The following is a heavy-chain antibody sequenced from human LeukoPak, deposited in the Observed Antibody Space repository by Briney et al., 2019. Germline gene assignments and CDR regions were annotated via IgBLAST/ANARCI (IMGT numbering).Heavy chain of an antibody. J-gene: IGHJ4*02. CDR2: ISGSGGST. V-gene: IGHV3-23*01. CDR1: GFTFSAYA. Sequence: GGSLRLSCATSGFTFSAYAMAWVRQAPGKGLEWVSTISGSGGSTYYTDSVKGRFTISRDNSKNTLFLQMNSLRAEDTALYYCAKQYYDFLSGSDYWGQGTLVTASS. CDR3: AKQYYDFLSGSDY. D-gene: IGHD3-3*01.